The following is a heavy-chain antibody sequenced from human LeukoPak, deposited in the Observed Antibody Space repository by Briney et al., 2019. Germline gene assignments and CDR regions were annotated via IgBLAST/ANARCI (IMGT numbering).Heavy chain of an antibody. CDR3: AKTTVTSEEYFYYYMDV. CDR1: GYTFTSYA. V-gene: IGHV1-18*01. J-gene: IGHJ6*03. CDR2: IITYNGNT. Sequence: GSSVKVSCKTSGYTFTSYAISWVLQAPGQGLEWMGWIITYNGNTYYSQKLQGRVTMTTDTSTSTAYMELRSLRSDDTAVYFCAKTTVTSEEYFYYYMDVWGKGTTVTVSS. D-gene: IGHD4-17*01.